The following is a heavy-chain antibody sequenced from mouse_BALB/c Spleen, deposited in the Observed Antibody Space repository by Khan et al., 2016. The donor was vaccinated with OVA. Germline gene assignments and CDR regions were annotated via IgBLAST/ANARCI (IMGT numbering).Heavy chain of an antibody. J-gene: IGHJ4*01. Sequence: VQLQESGPELKKPGETVKISCKASGYTFTNYGLNWVKQAPGKGLQWMGWINTNTGEPTYAVDFKGRFAFSLETSASTAYLQINNLKNEDTATYCCARPPYFSYVMVYWGQGTSVTVSS. CDR2: INTNTGEP. V-gene: IGHV9-3-1*01. CDR1: GYTFTNYG. D-gene: IGHD2-10*01. CDR3: ARPPYFSYVMVY.